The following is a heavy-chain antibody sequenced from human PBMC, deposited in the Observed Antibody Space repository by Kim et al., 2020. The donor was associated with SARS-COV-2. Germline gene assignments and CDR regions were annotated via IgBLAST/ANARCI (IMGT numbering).Heavy chain of an antibody. Sequence: ASVKVSCKASGYTFTGYYMHWVRQAPGQGLEWMGWINPNSGGTNYAQKFQGRVTMTRDTSISTAYMELSRLRSDDTAVYYCARGPYDFWSGYYMGDYWGQGTLVTVSS. CDR3: ARGPYDFWSGYYMGDY. V-gene: IGHV1-2*02. CDR2: INPNSGGT. CDR1: GYTFTGYY. D-gene: IGHD3-3*01. J-gene: IGHJ4*02.